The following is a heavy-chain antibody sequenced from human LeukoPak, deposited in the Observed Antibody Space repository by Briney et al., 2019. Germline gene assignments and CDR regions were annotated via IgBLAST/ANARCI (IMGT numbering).Heavy chain of an antibody. CDR2: IGAYNGDT. Sequence: GASVKVSCKPSGYTFTSFGISWVRQAPGQGREWMGWIGAYNGDTNYAQKFQGRVTMTTDTSTSTAYMDLRSLRSDDTAVYYCTRDHCSGDNCPSFDYWGQGTLVTVSS. J-gene: IGHJ4*02. V-gene: IGHV1-18*04. CDR1: GYTFTSFG. D-gene: IGHD2-15*01. CDR3: TRDHCSGDNCPSFDY.